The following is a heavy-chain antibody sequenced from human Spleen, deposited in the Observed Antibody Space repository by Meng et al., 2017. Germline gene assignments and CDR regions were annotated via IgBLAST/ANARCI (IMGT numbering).Heavy chain of an antibody. D-gene: IGHD4-17*01. J-gene: IGHJ4*02. CDR3: ARGAGPTDSYFDH. Sequence: VQLAGSGPGLVKPSQTLSLTCTVSRGPISSGSYYWNWFRQPPGKGLEWIGYIYYTGTTDYNPSLKSLVTISMDTSKSQFSLRLSSVTAADTAVYYCARGAGPTDSYFDHWGPGTLVTVSS. CDR2: IYYTGTT. V-gene: IGHV4-31*01. CDR1: RGPISSGSYY.